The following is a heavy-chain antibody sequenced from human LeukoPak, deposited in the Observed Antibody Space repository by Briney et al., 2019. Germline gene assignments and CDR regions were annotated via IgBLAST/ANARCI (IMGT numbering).Heavy chain of an antibody. CDR3: ARDSTNSFDY. Sequence: PGGSLRLSGAASGFTFSSYIMNWVRQAPGKGLQWVSYISDSGAAMYYADSVKGRFTISRDNAKNSLYLQMNSLRDGDTAVYYCARDSTNSFDYWGQGALVTVSS. CDR2: ISDSGAAM. V-gene: IGHV3-48*02. CDR1: GFTFSSYI. J-gene: IGHJ4*02.